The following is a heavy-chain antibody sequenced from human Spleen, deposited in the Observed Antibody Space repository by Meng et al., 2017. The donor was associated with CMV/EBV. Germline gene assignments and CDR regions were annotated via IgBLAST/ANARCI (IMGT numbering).Heavy chain of an antibody. D-gene: IGHD1-26*01. CDR1: GYTFTAYY. V-gene: IGHV1-2*02. J-gene: IGHJ4*02. CDR3: ARTALIPGIVGANTPFDY. CDR2: INPNSGGT. Sequence: ASVKVSCKASGYTFTAYYMHWVRQAPGQGLEWMGWINPNSGGTNYAQKFQGRVTMTRDTSISTAYMELSRLRSDDTAVYYCARTALIPGIVGANTPFDYWGQGTLVTVSS.